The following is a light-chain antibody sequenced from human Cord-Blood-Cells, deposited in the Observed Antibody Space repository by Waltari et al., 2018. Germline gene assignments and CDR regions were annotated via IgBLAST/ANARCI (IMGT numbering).Light chain of an antibody. CDR1: QRVSSY. Sequence: EIVLTQSPATLSLSPGERATLSCRASQRVSSYLAWYQQKPGQAPRLLIYDASNRATGIPARFSGSGSGTDFTLIISSLGPEDFAVYYCQQRSNWSPWTFGQGNKVEIK. CDR3: QQRSNWSPWT. J-gene: IGKJ1*01. V-gene: IGKV3-11*01. CDR2: DAS.